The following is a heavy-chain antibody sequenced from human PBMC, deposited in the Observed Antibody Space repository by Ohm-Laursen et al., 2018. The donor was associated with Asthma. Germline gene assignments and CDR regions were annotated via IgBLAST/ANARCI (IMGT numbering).Heavy chain of an antibody. J-gene: IGHJ6*02. CDR1: GFTFSSYA. Sequence: SLRLSCAASGFTFSSYAMSWVRQAPGKGLEWVSTISGGGGSTHYYADSVKGRFTISRDNSKNTLYLQMNSLRAEDTAVYYCAKDLSPLYYYNMDVWGQGTTVTVSS. V-gene: IGHV3-23*01. CDR2: ISGGGGST. CDR3: AKDLSPLYYYNMDV.